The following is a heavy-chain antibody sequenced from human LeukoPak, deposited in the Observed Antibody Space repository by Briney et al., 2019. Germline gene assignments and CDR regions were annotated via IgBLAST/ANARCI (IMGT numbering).Heavy chain of an antibody. CDR2: IYYSGST. J-gene: IGHJ4*02. CDR3: AKPAVSGWYGFDY. CDR1: GGSISSSSYY. D-gene: IGHD6-19*01. V-gene: IGHV4-39*07. Sequence: PSETLSLTCTVSGGSISSSSYYWGWIRQPPGKGLEWIGSIYYSGSTYYNPSLKSRVTISVDTSKNQFSLKLSSVTAADTAVYYCAKPAVSGWYGFDYWGQGTLVTVSS.